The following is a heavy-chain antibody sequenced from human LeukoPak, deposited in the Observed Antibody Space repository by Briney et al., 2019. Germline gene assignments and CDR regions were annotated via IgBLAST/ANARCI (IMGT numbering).Heavy chain of an antibody. Sequence: GGPLRLSCAASGFTFDDYAMNWVRQVPGRGLEWVSGINWNGRITEYADSVKDRFTISRQNTKNSLYLYMNNLGGEDTALYFCARGSVQLWLRDTYYYMDVWGKGTTVTVSS. D-gene: IGHD5-18*01. CDR2: INWNGRIT. CDR1: GFTFDDYA. CDR3: ARGSVQLWLRDTYYYMDV. V-gene: IGHV3-20*04. J-gene: IGHJ6*03.